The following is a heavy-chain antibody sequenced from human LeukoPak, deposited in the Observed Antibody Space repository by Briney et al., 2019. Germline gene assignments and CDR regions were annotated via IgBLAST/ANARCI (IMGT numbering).Heavy chain of an antibody. J-gene: IGHJ6*03. V-gene: IGHV1-69*05. Sequence: ASVKVSGKASGGTFSSYAISWVRQAPGQGLEWMGGIIPIFGTANYAQKFQGRVTITTDESTSTAYMELSSLRSEDTAVYYCARDQYGGNDDGYYYYYMDVWGKGTTVTVSS. CDR3: ARDQYGGNDDGYYYYYMDV. D-gene: IGHD4-23*01. CDR1: GGTFSSYA. CDR2: IIPIFGTA.